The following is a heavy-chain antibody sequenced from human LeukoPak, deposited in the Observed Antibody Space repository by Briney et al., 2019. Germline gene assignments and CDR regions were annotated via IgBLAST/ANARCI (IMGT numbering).Heavy chain of an antibody. D-gene: IGHD4-17*01. CDR1: GGSVRSGNYF. CDR2: IYYSGGT. V-gene: IGHV4-61*01. Sequence: SETLSLTCTASGGSVRSGNYFWSWIRQPPGKALEWIGHIYYSGGTKYNPSLKSRVTISVDTSKNQFSLKLSSLTAADTAVYYCAREFALTTATAHYFDYWGQGTLVTVSS. J-gene: IGHJ4*02. CDR3: AREFALTTATAHYFDY.